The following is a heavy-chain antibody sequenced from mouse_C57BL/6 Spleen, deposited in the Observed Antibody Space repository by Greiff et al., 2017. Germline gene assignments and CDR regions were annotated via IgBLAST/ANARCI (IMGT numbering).Heavy chain of an antibody. V-gene: IGHV1-42*01. J-gene: IGHJ3*01. CDR2: INPSTGGT. CDR1: GYSFTGYY. Sequence: VQLQQSGPELVKPGASVKISCKASGYSFTGYYMHWVKQSPEKSLEWIGEINPSTGGTTYNEKFKAKATLTVDKSSSTAYMQLKSLTSEDSAVYFCASWTAEIGFAYWGQGTLVTVSA. CDR3: ASWTAEIGFAY.